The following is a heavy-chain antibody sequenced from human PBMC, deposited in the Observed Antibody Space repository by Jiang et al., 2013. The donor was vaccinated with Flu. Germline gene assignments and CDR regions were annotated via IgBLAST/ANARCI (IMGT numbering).Heavy chain of an antibody. Sequence: GPGLVKPSETLSLTCTVSGGSISSYYWSWIRQPPGKGLEWIGYIYYSGSTNYNPSLKSRVTISVDTSKNQFSLKLSSVTAADTAVYYCARDLRNGVWGSYRSFDAFDIWGQGTMVTVSS. D-gene: IGHD3-16*02. J-gene: IGHJ3*02. CDR3: ARDLRNGVWGSYRSFDAFDI. CDR2: IYYSGST. V-gene: IGHV4-59*01. CDR1: GGSISSYY.